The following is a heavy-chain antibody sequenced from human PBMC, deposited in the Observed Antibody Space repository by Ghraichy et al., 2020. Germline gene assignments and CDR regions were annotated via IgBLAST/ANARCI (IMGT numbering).Heavy chain of an antibody. D-gene: IGHD5-18*01. Sequence: TLSLTLTCTFSGFSLSTSGMCVSWIRQPPGKALEWLALIDWDDDKYYSTSLKTRLTISKDTSKNQVVLTMTNMDPVDTATYYCARIPSAYSYGHGYYYYGMDVWGQGTTVTVSS. CDR2: IDWDDDK. CDR1: GFSLSTSGMC. CDR3: ARIPSAYSYGHGYYYYGMDV. V-gene: IGHV2-70*01. J-gene: IGHJ6*02.